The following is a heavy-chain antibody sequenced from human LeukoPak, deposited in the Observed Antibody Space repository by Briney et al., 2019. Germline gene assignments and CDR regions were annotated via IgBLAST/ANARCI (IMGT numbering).Heavy chain of an antibody. D-gene: IGHD1-26*01. CDR3: AREYSGTHDAFDI. V-gene: IGHV4-30-4*02. Sequence: SETLCLTCTVSGGSINSGDYYWSWIRQPPEKGMEWIGYIYYSGSTYYNPSLKSRVTISVDTSKNQFSLKLSSVPAADTAVYYCAREYSGTHDAFDIWGQGTMVTVSS. CDR2: IYYSGST. J-gene: IGHJ3*02. CDR1: GGSINSGDYY.